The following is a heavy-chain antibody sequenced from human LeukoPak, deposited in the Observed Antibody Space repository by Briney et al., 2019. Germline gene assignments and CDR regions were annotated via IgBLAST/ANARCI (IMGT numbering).Heavy chain of an antibody. V-gene: IGHV4-61*09. CDR2: FSSSGST. CDR3: ATDFGDSSGWYRF. D-gene: IGHD6-19*01. CDR1: GASINSGSYY. J-gene: IGHJ4*02. Sequence: SQTLSLTCTVSGASINSGSYYWSWLRQPAGKGLEFIGHFSSSGSTNYNPSLRSRITISVDTSKNQFSLKVSSVTAADTAVYYCATDFGDSSGWYRFWGQGTLVTVSS.